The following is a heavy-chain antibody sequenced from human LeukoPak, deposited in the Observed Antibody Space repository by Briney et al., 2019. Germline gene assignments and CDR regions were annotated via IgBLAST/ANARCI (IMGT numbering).Heavy chain of an antibody. CDR1: GLKISSYW. J-gene: IGHJ6*02. D-gene: IGHD2-15*01. Sequence: GGSLRLSCVASGLKISSYWMTRVRQAPGKGPEWVANIKQDGSEIYYGDSVKGRFTISRDNAKNSLYLQMNSLGAEDSAVYYCARDCNFGSCYNTHFYYGMDFWGQGTTVTVSS. V-gene: IGHV3-7*04. CDR2: IKQDGSEI. CDR3: ARDCNFGSCYNTHFYYGMDF.